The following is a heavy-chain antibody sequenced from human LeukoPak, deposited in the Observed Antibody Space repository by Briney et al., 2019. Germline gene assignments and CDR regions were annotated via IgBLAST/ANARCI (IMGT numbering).Heavy chain of an antibody. Sequence: ASVKVSCKASGGTFSSYAISWVRQAPGQGLEWMGGIIPIFGTANYAQKFQGRVTITADESTSTAYMELSSLRSENTAVYYCARDLNWGSSQNGYWGQGTLVTVSS. D-gene: IGHD7-27*01. J-gene: IGHJ4*02. CDR3: ARDLNWGSSQNGY. CDR2: IIPIFGTA. V-gene: IGHV1-69*13. CDR1: GGTFSSYA.